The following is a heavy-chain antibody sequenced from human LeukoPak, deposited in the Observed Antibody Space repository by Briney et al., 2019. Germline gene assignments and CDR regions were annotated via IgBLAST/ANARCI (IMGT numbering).Heavy chain of an antibody. V-gene: IGHV1-69*13. D-gene: IGHD2-2*01. Sequence: SVKVSCKASGGTFSSYAISWVRQAPGQGLEWMGGIIPIFGTANYAQKFQGRVTITADESTSTAYMELSSLRSEDTAVYYCARDLGSCSSTSCYGDSDWFDPWGQGTLVTVSS. CDR1: GGTFSSYA. CDR2: IIPIFGTA. J-gene: IGHJ5*02. CDR3: ARDLGSCSSTSCYGDSDWFDP.